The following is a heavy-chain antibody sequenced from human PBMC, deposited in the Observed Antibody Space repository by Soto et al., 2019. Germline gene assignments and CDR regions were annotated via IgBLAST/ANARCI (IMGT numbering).Heavy chain of an antibody. CDR1: GFTFSSYA. J-gene: IGHJ5*02. CDR2: LYGSGRGI. CDR3: AKDAVAGDGVWLAHA. D-gene: IGHD4-17*01. V-gene: IGHV3-23*01. Sequence: EVQLLESGGGLVQPGGSLRLSCAASGFTFSSYAIIWIRQVPGKWLEWVSGLYGSGRGIHYADSVKGRFTISRDNSAYAVYLQMNNLRVDDTAVYYCAKDAVAGDGVWLAHAWGRGTAVTVSS.